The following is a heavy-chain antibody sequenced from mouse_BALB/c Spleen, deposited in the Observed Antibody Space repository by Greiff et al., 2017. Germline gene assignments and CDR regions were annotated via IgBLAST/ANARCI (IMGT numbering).Heavy chain of an antibody. CDR1: GFAFSSYD. Sequence: EVQLVESGGGLVKPGGSLKLSCAASGFAFSSYDMSWVRQTPEKRLEWVAYISSGGGSTYYPDTVKGRFTISRDNAKNTLYLQMSSLKSEDTAMYYCARHDGNYIYYAMDYWGQGTSVTVSS. V-gene: IGHV5-12-1*01. CDR3: ARHDGNYIYYAMDY. D-gene: IGHD2-1*01. CDR2: ISSGGGST. J-gene: IGHJ4*01.